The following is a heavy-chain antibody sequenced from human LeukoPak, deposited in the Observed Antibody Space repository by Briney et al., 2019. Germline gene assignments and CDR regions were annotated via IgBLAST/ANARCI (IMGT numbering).Heavy chain of an antibody. V-gene: IGHV3-66*01. CDR2: IYSGGST. CDR1: GFTVSSNY. Sequence: HPGGSLRLSCAASGFTVSSNYMSWVRQAPGKGLEWVSVIYSGGSTYYADSVKGRFTISRDNSKNTLYLQMNSLRAEDTAVYYCARALYNVGWYPDYFDYWGQGTLVTVSS. CDR3: ARALYNVGWYPDYFDY. D-gene: IGHD6-19*01. J-gene: IGHJ4*02.